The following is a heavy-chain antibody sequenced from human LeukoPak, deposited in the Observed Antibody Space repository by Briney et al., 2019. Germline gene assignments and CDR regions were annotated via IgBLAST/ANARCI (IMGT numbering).Heavy chain of an antibody. D-gene: IGHD1-26*01. CDR2: IKQDGSEN. CDR1: GFTFSSFW. J-gene: IGHJ4*02. Sequence: GGSLRLSCAASGFTFSSFWMNRVRQPPGKGLEWVANIKQDGSENYYVDSVEGRFTISRDNAKNSLYLQMNSLRAEDTAVYYCARDPAYSGSYVFDYWGQGTLVTVSS. CDR3: ARDPAYSGSYVFDY. V-gene: IGHV3-7*01.